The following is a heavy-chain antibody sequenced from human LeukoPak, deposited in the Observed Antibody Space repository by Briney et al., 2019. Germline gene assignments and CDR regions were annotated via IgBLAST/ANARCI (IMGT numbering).Heavy chain of an antibody. D-gene: IGHD3-10*01. Sequence: GGSLRLSCAASGFTFNRYGMHWVRQAPGKGLEWAAYISFDGNDKYYADSVKGRFTISRDKSNNILFLQMKTLRVEDTAVYYCAKDLEYYGSGHPFDMWGQGTMVTVSS. CDR3: AKDLEYYGSGHPFDM. CDR1: GFTFNRYG. J-gene: IGHJ3*02. CDR2: ISFDGNDK. V-gene: IGHV3-30*02.